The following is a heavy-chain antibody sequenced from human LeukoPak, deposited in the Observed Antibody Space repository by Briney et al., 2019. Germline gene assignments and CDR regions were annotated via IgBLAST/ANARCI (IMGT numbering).Heavy chain of an antibody. J-gene: IGHJ4*02. V-gene: IGHV1-24*01. Sequence: GASVKVSCKVSGYTLTELSMHWVRQAPGKGLEWMGGFDPEDGETIYAQKFQGRVTMTEDTSTDTAYMELSSLRSEDTAVYYCATAAMVPHWSMVRSFDYWGQGTLVTVSS. CDR3: ATAAMVPHWSMVRSFDY. CDR2: FDPEDGET. D-gene: IGHD3-10*01. CDR1: GYTLTELS.